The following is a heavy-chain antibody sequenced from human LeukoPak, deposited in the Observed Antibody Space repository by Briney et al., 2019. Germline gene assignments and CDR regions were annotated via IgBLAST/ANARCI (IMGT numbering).Heavy chain of an antibody. Sequence: PSETLFLTCAVYGGSFSGYYWSWIRQPPGKGLEWIGEINHSGSTNYNPSLKSRVTISVDTSKNQFSLKLSSVTAADTAVYYCARGPYCSGGSCYQTISYYFDYWGQGTLVTVSS. CDR1: GGSFSGYY. D-gene: IGHD2-15*01. CDR2: INHSGST. CDR3: ARGPYCSGGSCYQTISYYFDY. V-gene: IGHV4-34*01. J-gene: IGHJ4*02.